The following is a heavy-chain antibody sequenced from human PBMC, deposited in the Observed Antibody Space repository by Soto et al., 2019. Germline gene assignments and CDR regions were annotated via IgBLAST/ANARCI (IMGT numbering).Heavy chain of an antibody. CDR2: IIPIFGTA. V-gene: IGHV1-69*06. CDR1: GGTFSSYA. J-gene: IGHJ4*02. CDR3: ARGLPLAGDLDY. Sequence: GASVKVSCKASGGTFSSYAISWVRQAPGQGLEWMGGIIPIFGTANYAQKLQGRVTMTADKSTSTAYMELRSLRSEDTAVYYCARGLPLAGDLDYWGQGTLVTVSS. D-gene: IGHD4-17*01.